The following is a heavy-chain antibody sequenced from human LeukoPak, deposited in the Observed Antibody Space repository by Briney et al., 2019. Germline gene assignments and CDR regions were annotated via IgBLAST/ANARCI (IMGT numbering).Heavy chain of an antibody. J-gene: IGHJ4*02. V-gene: IGHV3-7*01. CDR3: GRYLRSTSGSI. Sequence: PGGSLRLSCAASGFTFTTYWMSWVRQAPGKGLEWVANIKQDGTEKYYVDSVKGRFTISRDNAKNSLYLQMNSLRVEDTAVYHCGRYLRSTSGSIWGQGALVTVSS. D-gene: IGHD1-1*01. CDR1: GFTFTTYW. CDR2: IKQDGTEK.